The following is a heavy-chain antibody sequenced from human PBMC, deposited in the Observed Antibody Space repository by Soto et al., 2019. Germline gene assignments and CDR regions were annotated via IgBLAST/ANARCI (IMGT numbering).Heavy chain of an antibody. J-gene: IGHJ3*01. CDR3: VREASGWYSPGSFDS. Sequence: RLSCAASGFTFSNYAMNRVRQARGKRLEWVSGGSGSGGSAAYADSVQGRSTTSRDPSTNPLYRQMNSLRAEHTAISSCVREASGWYSPGSFDSWGRGTRATFS. V-gene: IGHV3-23*01. CDR2: GSGSGGSA. CDR1: GFTFSNYA. D-gene: IGHD6-19*01.